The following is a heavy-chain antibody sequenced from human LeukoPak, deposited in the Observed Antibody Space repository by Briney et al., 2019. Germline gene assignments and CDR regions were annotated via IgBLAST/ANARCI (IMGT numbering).Heavy chain of an antibody. Sequence: SETLSLTCAVSGYIITSGYYWGWIRQPPGTGLEWSGYIYYSGSTNYNPSLKSRVNISVDTSKKQFSLKLSSVTAADTAVYYCASSHDYDSSGYFVGYYFDYWGQGTLVTVSS. V-gene: IGHV4-38-2*01. D-gene: IGHD3-22*01. CDR1: GYIITSGYY. J-gene: IGHJ4*02. CDR2: IYYSGST. CDR3: ASSHDYDSSGYFVGYYFDY.